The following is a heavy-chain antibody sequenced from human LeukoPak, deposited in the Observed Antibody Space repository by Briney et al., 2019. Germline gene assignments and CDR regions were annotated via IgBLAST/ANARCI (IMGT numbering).Heavy chain of an antibody. D-gene: IGHD3-3*01. V-gene: IGHV4-4*07. CDR2: IYTSGST. Sequence: PSETLSLTCTVSGGSISSYYWSWIRQPAGKGLEWIGRIYTSGSTNYNPSLKSRVTMSVDTSKNQFSLMLSSVTAADTAVYYCAREAYYDFWSGYYTHDAFDIWGQGTMVTVSS. CDR1: GGSISSYY. CDR3: AREAYYDFWSGYYTHDAFDI. J-gene: IGHJ3*02.